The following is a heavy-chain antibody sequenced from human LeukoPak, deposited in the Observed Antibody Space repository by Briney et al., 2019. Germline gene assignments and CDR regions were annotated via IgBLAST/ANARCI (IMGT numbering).Heavy chain of an antibody. CDR1: GGSISSYY. Sequence: SETLSLTCTVSGGSISSYYWSWIRQPPGKGLQWIGYIYYSGTTRYNPSLKSRVTISVDTSKNQFSLKLSSVTAADTAVYYCARGPDDFDYWGRGTLVTVSS. V-gene: IGHV4-59*01. CDR2: IYYSGTT. J-gene: IGHJ4*02. CDR3: ARGPDDFDY. D-gene: IGHD5-24*01.